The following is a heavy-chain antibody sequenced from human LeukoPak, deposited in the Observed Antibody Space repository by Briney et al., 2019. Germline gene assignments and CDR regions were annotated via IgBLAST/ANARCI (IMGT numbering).Heavy chain of an antibody. Sequence: GSLRLSCAASGFTFSSYTMNWVRQAPGKGLEWISHISSGSSTIYYADSVKGRFTVSRDNAKNSLYLQMNSLRAEDTAVYYCARDRYGSQGYWGQGTLVTVSS. CDR2: ISSGSSTI. D-gene: IGHD3-10*01. J-gene: IGHJ4*02. V-gene: IGHV3-48*01. CDR3: ARDRYGSQGY. CDR1: GFTFSSYT.